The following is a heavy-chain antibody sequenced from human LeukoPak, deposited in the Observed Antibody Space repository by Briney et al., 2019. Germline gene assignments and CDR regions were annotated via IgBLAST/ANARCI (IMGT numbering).Heavy chain of an antibody. CDR3: ARYGSGSYWYYYYGMGV. V-gene: IGHV4-34*01. D-gene: IGHD3-10*01. CDR1: GGSFSGYY. J-gene: IGHJ6*02. Sequence: PSETLSLTCAVYGGSFSGYYWSWIRQPPGKGLEWIGEINHSGSTNYNPSLKSRVTISVDTSKNQFSLKLSSVTAADTAVYYCARYGSGSYWYYYYGMGVWGQGTTVTVSS. CDR2: INHSGST.